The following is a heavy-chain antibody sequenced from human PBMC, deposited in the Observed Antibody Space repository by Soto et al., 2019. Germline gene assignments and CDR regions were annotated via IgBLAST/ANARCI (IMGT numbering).Heavy chain of an antibody. CDR2: LIGGNGET. CDR3: GKDKEPDGAWDFDY. CDR1: GFTFSRYT. Sequence: EVHLLESGGDSVQPGGSLRLSCAASGFTFSRYTMSWVRQAPGTGLEWVSSLIGGNGETSYADSVKGRFTISRDISKNTLYLQMNKLRADDTAIYYCGKDKEPDGAWDFDYWGLGTLVTVSS. V-gene: IGHV3-23*01. J-gene: IGHJ4*01. D-gene: IGHD4-17*01.